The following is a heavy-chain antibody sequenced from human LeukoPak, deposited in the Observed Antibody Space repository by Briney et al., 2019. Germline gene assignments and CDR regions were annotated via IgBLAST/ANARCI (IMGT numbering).Heavy chain of an antibody. J-gene: IGHJ4*02. Sequence: SETLSLTCTVSGGSISNYYWNWIRQPAGKGLEWIGRLYPSGSTDYNPSLKSRVTMSVETSKNQFSLKMSSVTAADTAVYYCARDLSGSLYFDYWGRGILVTAS. V-gene: IGHV4-4*07. D-gene: IGHD3-10*01. CDR1: GGSISNYY. CDR3: ARDLSGSLYFDY. CDR2: LYPSGST.